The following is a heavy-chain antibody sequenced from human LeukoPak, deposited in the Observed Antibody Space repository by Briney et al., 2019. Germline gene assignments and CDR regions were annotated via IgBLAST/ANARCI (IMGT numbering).Heavy chain of an antibody. J-gene: IGHJ4*02. CDR3: AKDRGIVVVPTLFDY. D-gene: IGHD2-2*01. Sequence: GGSLRLSCAASGFTFSGSTMSWVSQAPGKRLEWVSGISGSGGTTRHADSVKGRFTISRDNSKNTLYLQMNSLRAEDTAVYYCAKDRGIVVVPTLFDYWGQGTLVTVSS. V-gene: IGHV3-23*01. CDR1: GFTFSGST. CDR2: ISGSGGTT.